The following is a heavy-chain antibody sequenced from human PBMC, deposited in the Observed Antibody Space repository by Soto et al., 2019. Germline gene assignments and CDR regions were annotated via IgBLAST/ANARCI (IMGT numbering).Heavy chain of an antibody. J-gene: IGHJ5*02. CDR2: ISSNGGST. V-gene: IGHV3-64*04. D-gene: IGHD1-26*01. CDR3: AREEGLLNWFDP. CDR1: GFTFSSYA. Sequence: GGSLRLSCSASGFTFSSYAMHWFRQAPGKGLEYVSAISSNGGSTYYADSVKGRFTISRDNAKNSLYLQMNSLRAEDTAVYYCAREEGLLNWFDPWGQGTLVTVSS.